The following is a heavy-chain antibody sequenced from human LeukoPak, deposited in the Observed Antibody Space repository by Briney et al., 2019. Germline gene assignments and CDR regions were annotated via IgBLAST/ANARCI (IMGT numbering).Heavy chain of an antibody. D-gene: IGHD6-19*01. CDR3: ARAKAVAGTGGDNWFDP. Sequence: GGSLRLSCAASGFTFSSYAMSWVRQAPGKGLEYVSTISSNGGKTNYANSVKGRFTISRDNSKNTLYLQMGSLRADDVAVYYCARAKAVAGTGGDNWFDPWGQGTLVTVSS. CDR2: ISSNGGKT. V-gene: IGHV3-64*01. CDR1: GFTFSSYA. J-gene: IGHJ5*02.